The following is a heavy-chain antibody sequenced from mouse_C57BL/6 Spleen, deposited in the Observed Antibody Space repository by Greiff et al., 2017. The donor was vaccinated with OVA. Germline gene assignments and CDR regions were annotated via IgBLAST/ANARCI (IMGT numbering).Heavy chain of an antibody. CDR1: GFSLTSYG. CDR3: ARPVLRGDYAMDY. J-gene: IGHJ4*01. D-gene: IGHD1-1*01. Sequence: QVQLQQSGPGLVQPSPSLSITCTVSGFSLTSYGVHWVRQSPGKGLEWLGVIWSGGSTDYNAAFISRLSISKDNSKSQVFMKMNRLQADDTAIYYCARPVLRGDYAMDYWGQGTSVTVSS. CDR2: IWSGGST. V-gene: IGHV2-2*01.